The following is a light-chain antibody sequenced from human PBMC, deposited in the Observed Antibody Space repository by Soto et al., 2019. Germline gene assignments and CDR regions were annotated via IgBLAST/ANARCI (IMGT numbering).Light chain of an antibody. CDR1: PGVSNT. CDR3: QQYENWPYT. V-gene: IGKV3-15*01. CDR2: GAS. J-gene: IGKJ2*01. Sequence: EIVMTQSPATVSLCPGERATLSCRASPGVSNTLAWYQQRPGQAPRLLIYGASIRAPGIPARFSGGGSGTEFTLTITSLQSEDFAVYYCQQYENWPYTFGQGTKLEIK.